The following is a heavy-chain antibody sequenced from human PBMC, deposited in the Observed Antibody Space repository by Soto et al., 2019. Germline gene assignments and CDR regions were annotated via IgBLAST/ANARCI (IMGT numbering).Heavy chain of an antibody. CDR3: ARDTDTAMVSYYYYGMDV. Sequence: ASVKVSCKASGYTFSSYDINWVRQATGQGLEWMGWMNPNSGNTGYAQKFQGRVTMTTDTSTSTAYMELRSLRSDDTAVYYCARDTDTAMVSYYYYGMDVWGQGTTVTVSS. CDR2: MNPNSGNT. D-gene: IGHD5-18*01. CDR1: GYTFSSYD. V-gene: IGHV1-8*01. J-gene: IGHJ6*02.